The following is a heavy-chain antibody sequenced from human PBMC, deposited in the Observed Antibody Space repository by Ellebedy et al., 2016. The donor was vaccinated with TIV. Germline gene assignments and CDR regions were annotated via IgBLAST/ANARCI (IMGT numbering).Heavy chain of an antibody. CDR2: IYYSGST. D-gene: IGHD4-17*01. CDR1: GGSIRSYY. V-gene: IGHV4-59*01. Sequence: SETLSLXXTVSGGSIRSYYWSWIRQPPGKGLEWIGYIYYSGSTNYNPSLKSRVTISVDTSKNQFSLKLSSVTAADTAVYYCARGNYGDYEGFDYWGQGTLVTVSS. J-gene: IGHJ4*02. CDR3: ARGNYGDYEGFDY.